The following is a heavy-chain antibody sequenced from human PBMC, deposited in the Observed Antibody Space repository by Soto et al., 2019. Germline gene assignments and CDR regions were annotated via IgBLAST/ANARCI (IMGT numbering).Heavy chain of an antibody. CDR2: IDSSSTYK. CDR1: GFSFTTYS. V-gene: IGHV3-21*02. CDR3: ASSSSWYED. D-gene: IGHD6-13*01. J-gene: IGHJ4*02. Sequence: EVQLVESGGGLVKPGGSLRLSCAASGFSFTTYSMNWVRQAPGKGLEWVSSIDSSSTYKYYADSVWGRFTISRDQAKKSLYLQMNSLRAEDTALYYCASSSSWYEDWGQGTLVTVSS.